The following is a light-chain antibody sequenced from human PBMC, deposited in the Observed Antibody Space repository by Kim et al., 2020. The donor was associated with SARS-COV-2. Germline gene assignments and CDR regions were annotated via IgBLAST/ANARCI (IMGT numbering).Light chain of an antibody. J-gene: IGLJ2*01. CDR2: QDS. CDR1: KLGDKY. CDR3: QAWDSSTVV. Sequence: SYELTQPPSVSVSPGQTASITCSGYKLGDKYACWYQQQPCQSPVLVIYQDSTRPSGLPERFSGCNSGNTATLTISGTQAMDEADYYCQAWDSSTVV. V-gene: IGLV3-1*01.